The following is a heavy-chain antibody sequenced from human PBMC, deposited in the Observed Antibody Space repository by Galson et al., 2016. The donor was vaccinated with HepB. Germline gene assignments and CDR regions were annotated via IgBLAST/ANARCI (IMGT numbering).Heavy chain of an antibody. CDR1: GFSFRNSG. CDR3: GKHGGFDY. V-gene: IGHV3-23*01. CDR2: ITSSGDAS. Sequence: SLRLSCAASGFSFRNSGMSWVRQAPGRGLEWVSGITSSGDASHYADFVKGRFTISRDNSKNTHYLYMNNLTAGDTALYYCGKHGGFDYWGQGALVTVSS. J-gene: IGHJ4*02. D-gene: IGHD3-16*01.